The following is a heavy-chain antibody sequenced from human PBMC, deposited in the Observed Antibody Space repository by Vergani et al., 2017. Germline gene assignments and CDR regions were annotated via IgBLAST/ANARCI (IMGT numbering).Heavy chain of an antibody. CDR3: AKDRTGYYYMDV. D-gene: IGHD3/OR15-3a*01. J-gene: IGHJ6*03. Sequence: EVQLVESGGGSVQPGRSLRLSCAASGFTFDDYAMHWVRQAPGKGLEWVSGISWNSGSIGYADSVKGRFTISRDNAKNSLYLQMNSLRAEDTALYYCAKDRTGYYYMDVWGKGTTVTVSS. CDR1: GFTFDDYA. CDR2: ISWNSGSI. V-gene: IGHV3-9*01.